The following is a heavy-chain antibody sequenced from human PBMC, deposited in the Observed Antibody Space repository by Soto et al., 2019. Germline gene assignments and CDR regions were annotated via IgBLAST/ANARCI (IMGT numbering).Heavy chain of an antibody. D-gene: IGHD1-26*01. Sequence: EVQLVESGGDLVQPGGSLRLSCAASGFRFSNYWMSWVRQAPGKGLEWVANIKEDGSEKYYVDSVKGRFTISRDNAKNSLYLQMNSLRAEDTALYDCARHQVGHRVTDYWGQGTLVTVSS. CDR3: ARHQVGHRVTDY. V-gene: IGHV3-7*01. CDR2: IKEDGSEK. J-gene: IGHJ4*02. CDR1: GFRFSNYW.